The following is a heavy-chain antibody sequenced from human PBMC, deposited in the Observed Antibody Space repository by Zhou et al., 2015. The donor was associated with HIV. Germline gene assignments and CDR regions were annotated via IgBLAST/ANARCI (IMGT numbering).Heavy chain of an antibody. D-gene: IGHD2-2*02. Sequence: QVQLVQSGAEVKKPGSSVKVSCKASGGTFSSYAISWVRQAPGQGLEWMGGIIPIFGTANYAQKFQGRVTITADESTSTAYMELSSLRSEDTAVYYCARSPCSSTSCYRWVSIDYWGQGTLVTVSS. V-gene: IGHV1-69*01. J-gene: IGHJ4*02. CDR1: GGTFSSYA. CDR2: IIPIFGTA. CDR3: ARSPCSSTSCYRWVSIDY.